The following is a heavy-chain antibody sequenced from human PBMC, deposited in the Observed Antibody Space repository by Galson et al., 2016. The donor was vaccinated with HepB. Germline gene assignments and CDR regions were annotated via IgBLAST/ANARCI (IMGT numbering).Heavy chain of an antibody. J-gene: IGHJ4*02. V-gene: IGHV4-61*02. D-gene: IGHD3-3*01. Sequence: TLSLTCTVSGGSISGGSYYWNWIRQPAGKGLEWIGRFYTSGGIDYNPSLKSRATISVDTSKNQVSLKLTSVTAADTAVYYCAREPALRGHLEWVLGVYWGQGTLVTVSS. CDR3: AREPALRGHLEWVLGVY. CDR1: GGSISGGSYY. CDR2: FYTSGGI.